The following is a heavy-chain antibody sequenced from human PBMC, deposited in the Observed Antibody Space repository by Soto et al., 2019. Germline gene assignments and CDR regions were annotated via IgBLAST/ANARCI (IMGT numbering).Heavy chain of an antibody. V-gene: IGHV4-59*01. Sequence: ETLSLTCTVSGGSMIAYYWNWMRQPPGKGLQWIGYTYYSGSTTYNPSLKSRVTISVDSSKNQFSLKLDSVTPADTAVYYCARVRGTAGKRYFDYWGPGTLVTVSS. CDR2: TYYSGST. D-gene: IGHD6-13*01. CDR1: GGSMIAYY. CDR3: ARVRGTAGKRYFDY. J-gene: IGHJ4*02.